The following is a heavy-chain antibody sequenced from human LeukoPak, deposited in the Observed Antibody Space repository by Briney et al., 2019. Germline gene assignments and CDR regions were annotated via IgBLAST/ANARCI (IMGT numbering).Heavy chain of an antibody. CDR3: ASGFRGQLGYFGY. V-gene: IGHV1-69*13. D-gene: IGHD1-1*01. J-gene: IGHJ4*02. CDR1: GYTFSSYA. Sequence: WASVKVSCKASGYTFSSYAISWVRQAPGQGLEWMGGIIPIFDTGNYAQKFQGRLTITADESTSTAYMELSSLRSEDTAVYYCASGFRGQLGYFGYWGQGTLVTVSS. CDR2: IIPIFDTG.